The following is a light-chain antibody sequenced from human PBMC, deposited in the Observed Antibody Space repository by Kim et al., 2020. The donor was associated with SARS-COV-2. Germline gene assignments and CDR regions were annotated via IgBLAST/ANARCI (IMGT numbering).Light chain of an antibody. V-gene: IGLV1-36*01. CDR3: AAWDDDLNGLV. J-gene: IGLJ1*01. CDR1: SSNIGGNG. Sequence: QRDTISCSGSSSNIGGNGVNWYQQFPGKAPELIIYYDDMLPSGISNRFSGSKSGTSASLAITEPQSGDEADYYCAAWDDDLNGLVFGTGTKVTVL. CDR2: YDD.